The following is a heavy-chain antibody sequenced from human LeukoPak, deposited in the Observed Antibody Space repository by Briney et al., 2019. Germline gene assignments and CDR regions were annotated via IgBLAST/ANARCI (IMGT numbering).Heavy chain of an antibody. Sequence: QPGGSLRLSCAASGLSVSNNFMIWVRQSPGRGLVWVSIMYGNGNTYYADSVKGRFTISRDDSKNTLYLQMNNLRAEDTALYYCARATSGRVLGDTSDWFDPWGQGTLVTVPS. J-gene: IGHJ5*02. CDR1: GLSVSNNF. CDR2: MYGNGNT. D-gene: IGHD2-8*02. CDR3: ARATSGRVLGDTSDWFDP. V-gene: IGHV3-66*01.